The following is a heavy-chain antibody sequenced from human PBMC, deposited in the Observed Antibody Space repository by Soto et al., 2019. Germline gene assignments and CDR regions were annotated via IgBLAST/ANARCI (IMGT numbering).Heavy chain of an antibody. D-gene: IGHD2-2*02. V-gene: IGHV4-59*01. CDR2: IYYSGST. Sequence: KPSETLSLTCTVSGGSISSYYWSWIRQPPGKGLEWIGYIYYSGSTNYNPSLKSRVTISVDTSKNQFSLKLSSVTAADTAVYYCARGFCSSTSCYTGDNWFDPWGQGTLVTVSS. CDR3: ARGFCSSTSCYTGDNWFDP. CDR1: GGSISSYY. J-gene: IGHJ5*02.